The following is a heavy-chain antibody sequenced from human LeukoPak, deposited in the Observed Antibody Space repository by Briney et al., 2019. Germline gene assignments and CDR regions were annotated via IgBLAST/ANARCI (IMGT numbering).Heavy chain of an antibody. V-gene: IGHV4-39*07. CDR2: IYYSGST. J-gene: IGHJ3*02. D-gene: IGHD3-22*01. CDR3: ARVPDGELKRSSGYHASASAFDI. CDR1: GDSISSSSSY. Sequence: PSETLSLTCTVSGDSISSSSSYWGWIRQPPGKGLEWIGSIYYSGSTYYNPSLKSRVTISVDTSKNQFSLKLSSVTAADTAVYYCARVPDGELKRSSGYHASASAFDIWGQGTMVTVSS.